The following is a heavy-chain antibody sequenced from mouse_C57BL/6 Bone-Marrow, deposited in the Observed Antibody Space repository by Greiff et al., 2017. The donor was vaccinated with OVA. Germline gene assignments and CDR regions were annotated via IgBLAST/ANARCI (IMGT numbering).Heavy chain of an antibody. CDR1: GFTFSDYY. J-gene: IGHJ1*03. V-gene: IGHV5-12*01. CDR2: ISNGGGST. CDR3: ARRVLLRPWYFDV. D-gene: IGHD1-1*01. Sequence: EVMLVESGGGLVQPGGSLKLSCAASGFTFSDYYMYWVRQTPEKRLEWVAYISNGGGSTYYPDTVKGRFTISRDNAKNTLYLQMSRLKSEDTAMYYCARRVLLRPWYFDVWGTGTTVTVSS.